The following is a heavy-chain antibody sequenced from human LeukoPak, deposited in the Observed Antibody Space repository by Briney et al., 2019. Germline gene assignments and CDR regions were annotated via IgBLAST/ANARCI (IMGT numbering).Heavy chain of an antibody. CDR1: GFTFSSYA. Sequence: GGSLRLSCAASGFTFSSYAMSWVRQAPGKGLEWVSAISGSGGSTYYADSVKGRFTISRDNSKNTLYLQMNSLRAEDTAVYYCANPFVVVPAATKGGGGGYWGQGTLVTVSS. CDR2: ISGSGGST. CDR3: ANPFVVVPAATKGGGGGY. D-gene: IGHD2-2*01. V-gene: IGHV3-23*01. J-gene: IGHJ4*02.